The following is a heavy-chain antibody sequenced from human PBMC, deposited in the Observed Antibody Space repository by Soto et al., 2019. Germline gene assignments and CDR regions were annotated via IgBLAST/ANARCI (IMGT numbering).Heavy chain of an antibody. CDR2: ISSSSSYI. CDR1: GFTFSSDS. J-gene: IGHJ4*02. CDR3: VTDRWLQKDFDY. D-gene: IGHD5-12*01. V-gene: IGHV3-21*01. Sequence: GGSLRLSCAASGFTFSSDSMSWVRQAPGKGLEWVSSISSSSSYIYHADSVKGRFTISRDNAKKSLYLQMNSLRAEDTAVYYCVTDRWLQKDFDYCGQGPLVTVSS.